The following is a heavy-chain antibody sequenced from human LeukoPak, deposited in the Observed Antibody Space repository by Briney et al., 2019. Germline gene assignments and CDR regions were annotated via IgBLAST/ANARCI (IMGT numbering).Heavy chain of an antibody. Sequence: PGGSLRLSCAASGFTFSDYYMAWIRQAPGKGPEWLSSIGPNCGAIYYADSVKGRFTISRDNAKSSLYLQMTSLKAGDTAVYYCARGLFVAGSFFDSWGQGTLVTVSS. V-gene: IGHV3-11*04. CDR2: IGPNCGAI. CDR1: GFTFSDYY. CDR3: ARGLFVAGSFFDS. D-gene: IGHD1-26*01. J-gene: IGHJ4*02.